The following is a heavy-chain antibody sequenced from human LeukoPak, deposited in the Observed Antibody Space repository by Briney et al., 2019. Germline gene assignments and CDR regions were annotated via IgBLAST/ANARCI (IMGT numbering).Heavy chain of an antibody. J-gene: IGHJ3*02. Sequence: ASVKVSCKASGYTFTNYAIHWVRQAPGQRLEWMGWINPGNGNTKYSQKFQGRVTITRDTSASTAYMELSSLRSEDTAVYYCARGGGIVGAIDAFDIWGQGTMVTVSS. V-gene: IGHV1-3*01. D-gene: IGHD1-26*01. CDR1: GYTFTNYA. CDR2: INPGNGNT. CDR3: ARGGGIVGAIDAFDI.